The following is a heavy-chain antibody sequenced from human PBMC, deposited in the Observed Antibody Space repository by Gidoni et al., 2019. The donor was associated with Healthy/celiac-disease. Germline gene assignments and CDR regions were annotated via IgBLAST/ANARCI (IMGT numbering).Heavy chain of an antibody. CDR1: VFPVSRYS. D-gene: IGHD6-13*01. V-gene: IGHV3-21*01. Sequence: EVPLVESGGGLVTPRGSLRPSCAASVFPVSRYSMNWVRQAPGTGLEWVSSISSSSSYIYYADSVKGRFTISRDNAKNSLYRQMNSLRAEEKAVYYCAREEGIAAAADYWGQGTLVTVSS. J-gene: IGHJ4*02. CDR3: AREEGIAAAADY. CDR2: ISSSSSYI.